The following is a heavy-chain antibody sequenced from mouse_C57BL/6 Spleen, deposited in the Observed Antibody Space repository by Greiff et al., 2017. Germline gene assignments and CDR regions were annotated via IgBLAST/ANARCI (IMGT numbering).Heavy chain of an antibody. J-gene: IGHJ4*01. V-gene: IGHV14-4*01. CDR1: GFNIKDDY. CDR2: IDPENGDT. CDR3: TMGPGAMDY. Sequence: VHVKQSGAELVRPGASVKLSCTASGFNIKDDYMHWVKQRPEQGLEWIGWIDPENGDTEYASKFQGKATITADTSSNTAYLQLSSLTSEDTAVYYCTMGPGAMDYWGQGTSVTVSS.